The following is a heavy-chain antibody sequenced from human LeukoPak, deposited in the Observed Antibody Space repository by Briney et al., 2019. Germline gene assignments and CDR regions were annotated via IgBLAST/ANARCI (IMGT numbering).Heavy chain of an antibody. CDR2: INAGNGNT. D-gene: IGHD3-3*01. CDR1: GYTFTSYA. J-gene: IGHJ4*01. CDR3: ARGEGRIHDFWSGYYEAARLGLDY. Sequence: ASVKVSCKASGYTFTSYAIHWVRQAPGQRLEWMGWINAGNGNTKYSKEFQDRVTITRDKSASTAYMELSSLRSEDMAVYYCARGEGRIHDFWSGYYEAARLGLDYWGQGTLVTVSS. V-gene: IGHV1-3*03.